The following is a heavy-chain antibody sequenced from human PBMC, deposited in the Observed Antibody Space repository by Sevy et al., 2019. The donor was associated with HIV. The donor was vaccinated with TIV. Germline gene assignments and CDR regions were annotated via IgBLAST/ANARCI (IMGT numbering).Heavy chain of an antibody. J-gene: IGHJ4*02. D-gene: IGHD2-21*02. CDR1: GFTFTLYA. CDR3: ARVAVEYCTDDCYHRFDY. V-gene: IGHV3-30-3*01. CDR2: ISYSGTNK. Sequence: GGSLRLSCAASGFTFTLYAIHWVRQAPGKGLEWVALISYSGTNKYYADSVKGGFTISSDDSKNMAYLQLNNLRTDDTAVYYCARVAVEYCTDDCYHRFDYWGQGTQVTVSS.